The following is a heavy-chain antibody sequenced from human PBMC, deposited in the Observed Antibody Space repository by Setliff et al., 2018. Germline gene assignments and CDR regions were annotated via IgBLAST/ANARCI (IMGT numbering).Heavy chain of an antibody. Sequence: ASVKVSCKAPGGTFSNNAIAWVRQAPGQGLEWMGRVIPMARSANYAQKFEGRVTITADESTRTAYMELSSLRFEDTAVYYCARDTRDKYDTSGYYLSLDSWGQGTQVTSPQ. CDR2: VIPMARSA. V-gene: IGHV1-69*11. CDR1: GGTFSNNA. J-gene: IGHJ4*02. D-gene: IGHD3-22*01. CDR3: ARDTRDKYDTSGYYLSLDS.